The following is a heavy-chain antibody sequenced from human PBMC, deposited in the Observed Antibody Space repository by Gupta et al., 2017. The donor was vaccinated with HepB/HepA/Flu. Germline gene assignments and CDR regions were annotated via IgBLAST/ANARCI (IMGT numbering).Heavy chain of an antibody. CDR3: ARDRVGKQQLVHTYYYYGMDV. CDR1: GYTFTGSY. V-gene: IGHV1-2*04. J-gene: IGHJ6*02. Sequence: QVQLVQSGAEVKKPGASVKVSCKASGYTFTGSYMHWVRQAPGQGLEWMGWINPNSGGTNYAQKFQGWVTMTRDTSISTAYMELSRLRSDDTAVYYCARDRVGKQQLVHTYYYYGMDVWGQGTTVTVSS. D-gene: IGHD6-13*01. CDR2: INPNSGGT.